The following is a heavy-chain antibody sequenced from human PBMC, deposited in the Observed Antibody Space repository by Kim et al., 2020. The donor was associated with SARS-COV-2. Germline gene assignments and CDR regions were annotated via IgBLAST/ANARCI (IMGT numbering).Heavy chain of an antibody. Sequence: NNKVSQQFQGRVTFTRDTSANTASMELSSLGSEDTAVYYCARDLFNTGFDYWGQGTLVAVSS. CDR2: NN. J-gene: IGHJ4*02. CDR3: ARDLFNTGFDY. V-gene: IGHV1-3*01. D-gene: IGHD2-8*02.